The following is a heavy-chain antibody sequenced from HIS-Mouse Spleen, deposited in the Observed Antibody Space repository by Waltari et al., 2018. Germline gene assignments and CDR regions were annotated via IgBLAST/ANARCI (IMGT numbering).Heavy chain of an antibody. CDR1: GGSISSYY. D-gene: IGHD3-16*01. J-gene: IGHJ6*02. CDR2: IYYSGST. V-gene: IGHV4-59*08. CDR3: ARHDPPSYYDYVWGSHVNYGMDV. Sequence: QVQLQESGPGLVKPSETLSLTCTVSGGSISSYYWSWIRQPPGKGLEWIGYIYYSGSTNPNPSLRSRVTISVETSKNQFSLKLSSVTAADTAVYYCARHDPPSYYDYVWGSHVNYGMDVWGQGTTVTVSS.